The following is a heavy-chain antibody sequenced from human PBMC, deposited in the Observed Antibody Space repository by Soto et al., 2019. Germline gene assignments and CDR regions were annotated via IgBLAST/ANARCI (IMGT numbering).Heavy chain of an antibody. CDR3: AGQMATPDNWFDP. Sequence: SETLSLTCTVSGGSISSGDYYWSWIRQPPGKGLEWIGYIYYSGSTYYNPSLKSRVTISVDTSKNQFSLKLSSVTAADTAVYCCAGQMATPDNWFDPWGQGTLVTVSS. J-gene: IGHJ5*02. V-gene: IGHV4-30-4*01. D-gene: IGHD5-12*01. CDR1: GGSISSGDYY. CDR2: IYYSGST.